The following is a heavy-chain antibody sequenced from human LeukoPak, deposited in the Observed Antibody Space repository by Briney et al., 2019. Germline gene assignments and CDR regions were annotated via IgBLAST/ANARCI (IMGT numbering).Heavy chain of an antibody. CDR1: GYTFTSFG. J-gene: IGHJ4*02. Sequence: ASVKVSCKTSGYTFTSFGITWVRQAPGQGPEWMGWMKVGEGNTHFAQKFQDRVSMTRDISSNTAFLELRNLRSDDTAVYFCSRSPDTTSWYYFDHWGQGTLVTVSS. CDR3: SRSPDTTSWYYFDH. D-gene: IGHD2/OR15-2a*01. V-gene: IGHV1-18*01. CDR2: MKVGEGNT.